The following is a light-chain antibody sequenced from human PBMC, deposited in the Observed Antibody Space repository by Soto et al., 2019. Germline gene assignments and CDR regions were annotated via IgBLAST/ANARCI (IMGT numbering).Light chain of an antibody. CDR3: QQYGSFT. CDR1: QSVSSSY. Sequence: EIVLTQSPGTLSLSPGERATLSRRASQSVSSSYLAWYQQKPGQAPRLLIYGASSRATGIPDRFSGSGSGTDFTLTISRLEPEDFAVYYCQQYGSFTFGGGTRWISN. V-gene: IGKV3-20*01. CDR2: GAS. J-gene: IGKJ4*01.